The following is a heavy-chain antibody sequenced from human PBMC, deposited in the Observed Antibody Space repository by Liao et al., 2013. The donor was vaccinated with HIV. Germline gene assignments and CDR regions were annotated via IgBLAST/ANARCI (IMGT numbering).Heavy chain of an antibody. CDR2: IYTGMSTTGTT. D-gene: IGHD3-3*01. CDR1: GDLIRRDNYY. CDR3: ARDRYDFWSGYYYYYYMDV. J-gene: IGHJ6*03. Sequence: QVRLQESGPGLVKPSQTLSLTCTVSGDLIRRDNYYWTWIRQPAGKGLEWIGHIYTGMSTTGTTNYNPSLKSRVTMSVDTSKNQFSLKLSSVTAADTAVYYCARDRYDFWSGYYYYYYMDVWGKGTTVTVSS. V-gene: IGHV4-61*02.